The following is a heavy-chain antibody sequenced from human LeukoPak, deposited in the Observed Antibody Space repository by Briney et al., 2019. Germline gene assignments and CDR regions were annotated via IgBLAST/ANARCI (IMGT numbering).Heavy chain of an antibody. V-gene: IGHV1-46*03. CDR2: INPSGGST. CDR3: PRDDSSGLTSCAGAFDI. J-gene: IGHJ3*02. CDR1: GYTFTSYY. Sequence: ASLKVSCKASGYTFTSYYMHWVRQAPGQGLEWMGIINPSGGSTSYAQKFQGRVTMTRDTSTSTVYMELSSLRSGDRAGSYCPRDDSSGLTSCAGAFDIWGQGTMVTVSS. D-gene: IGHD3-22*01.